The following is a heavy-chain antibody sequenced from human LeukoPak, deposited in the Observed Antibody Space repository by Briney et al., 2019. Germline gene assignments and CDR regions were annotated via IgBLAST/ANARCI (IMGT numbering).Heavy chain of an antibody. CDR2: INPNSGGT. Sequence: ASVKVSCKASGGTFSSYAISWVRQAPGQGLEWMGWINPNSGGTNYAQKFQGRVTMTRDTSISTAYMELSRLRSDDTAVYYCARDLRGLDRYCSSTSCYRFDPWGQGTLVTVSS. CDR3: ARDLRGLDRYCSSTSCYRFDP. V-gene: IGHV1-2*02. CDR1: GGTFSSYA. J-gene: IGHJ5*02. D-gene: IGHD2-2*01.